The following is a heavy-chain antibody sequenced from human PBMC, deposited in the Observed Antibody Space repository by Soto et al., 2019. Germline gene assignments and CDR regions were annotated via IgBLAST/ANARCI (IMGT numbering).Heavy chain of an antibody. V-gene: IGHV3-9*01. D-gene: IGHD3-16*02. Sequence: PRLSCAASGFTFDDYAMHWVRQAPGKGLEWVSGISWNSGSIGYADSVKGRFTISRDNAKNSVYLQMNSLRAEDTALYYCAKDRSDASYRYMDVWGKGTTVTVSS. CDR3: AKDRSDASYRYMDV. J-gene: IGHJ6*03. CDR1: GFTFDDYA. CDR2: ISWNSGSI.